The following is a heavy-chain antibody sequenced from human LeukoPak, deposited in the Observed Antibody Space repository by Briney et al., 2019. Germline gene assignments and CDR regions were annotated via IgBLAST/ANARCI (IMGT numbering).Heavy chain of an antibody. J-gene: IGHJ4*02. CDR3: ARSSTGGYFDF. V-gene: IGHV1-2*02. Sequence: ASVKVSCKTSGYTFTGYYIHLLRQAPGQRHEWMAWIDPNGGATNYAHKFEGRVTMTRDTSITTAYLQWSSLKASDTAMYYCARSSTGGYFDFWGQGTLVTVSS. CDR1: GYTFTGYY. CDR2: IDPNGGAT. D-gene: IGHD4-17*01.